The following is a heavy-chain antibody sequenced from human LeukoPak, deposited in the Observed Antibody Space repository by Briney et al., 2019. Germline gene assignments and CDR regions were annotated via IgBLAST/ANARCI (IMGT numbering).Heavy chain of an antibody. V-gene: IGHV4-4*07. J-gene: IGHJ5*02. CDR3: ARGVVPAAYPSNWFDP. CDR2: IYTSGST. Sequence: PSETLSLTCTVSGGSISSYYWSWIRQPAGKGLEWIGRIYTSGSTNYNPSLKSRVTMSVDTSKNQFSLKLSSVTAADTAVYYCARGVVPAAYPSNWFDPWGQGTLVTVSS. D-gene: IGHD2-2*01. CDR1: GGSISSYY.